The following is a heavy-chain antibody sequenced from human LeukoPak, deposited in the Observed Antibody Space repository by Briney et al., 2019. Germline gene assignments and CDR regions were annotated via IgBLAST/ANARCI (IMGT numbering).Heavy chain of an antibody. V-gene: IGHV4-59*08. CDR1: GGSISSYY. J-gene: IGHJ3*02. Sequence: PSETLSLTCTVSGGSISSYYWSWIRQPPGKGLEWIGYIYYSGSTNYNPSLKSRVTISVDTSKNQFSLKLSSVTAADTAVYYCARHKDYYGSQDAFDIWGQGTMVTVSS. CDR3: ARHKDYYGSQDAFDI. D-gene: IGHD3-10*01. CDR2: IYYSGST.